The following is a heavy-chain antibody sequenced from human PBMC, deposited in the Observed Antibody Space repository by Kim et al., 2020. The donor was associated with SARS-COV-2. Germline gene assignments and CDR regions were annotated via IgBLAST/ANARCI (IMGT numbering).Heavy chain of an antibody. D-gene: IGHD3-22*01. V-gene: IGHV1-69*13. CDR3: AREGKYYDSSGYA. CDR2: IIPIFGTA. CDR1: GGTFSSYA. J-gene: IGHJ4*02. Sequence: SVKVSCKASGGTFSSYAISWVRQAPGQGLEWMGGIIPIFGTANYAQKFQGRVTITADESTSTAYMELSSLRSEDTAVYYCAREGKYYDSSGYAWGQGTLVTVSS.